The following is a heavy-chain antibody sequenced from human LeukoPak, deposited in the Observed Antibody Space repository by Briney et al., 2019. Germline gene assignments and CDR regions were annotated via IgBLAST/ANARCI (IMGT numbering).Heavy chain of an antibody. Sequence: GGSLRLYCAASGFTFSSYAMSWVRQAPGRGLEWVSAISRSGGYYADSVKGRFTISRDNSKNTLYLQMNNLRVEDAAVYYCAKDVPHSGWAFDIWGQGTLVTVSS. CDR3: AKDVPHSGWAFDI. V-gene: IGHV3-23*01. D-gene: IGHD6-19*01. CDR1: GFTFSSYA. CDR2: ISRSGG. J-gene: IGHJ3*02.